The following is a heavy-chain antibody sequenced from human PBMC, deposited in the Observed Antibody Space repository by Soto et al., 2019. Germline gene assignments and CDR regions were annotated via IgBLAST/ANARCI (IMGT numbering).Heavy chain of an antibody. CDR2: IYPDDSDT. CDR3: ARQIYDSDTGPNFQYYFDS. J-gene: IGHJ4*02. V-gene: IGHV5-51*01. D-gene: IGHD3-22*01. CDR1: GYSFTTYW. Sequence: PGESLKISCKTSGYSFTTYWIGWARQMPGKGLEWMGIIYPDDSDTIYSPSFQGQVTISADKSIRTAYLRWSSLKASDTAMYYCARQIYDSDTGPNFQYYFDSWGQGTPVTVSS.